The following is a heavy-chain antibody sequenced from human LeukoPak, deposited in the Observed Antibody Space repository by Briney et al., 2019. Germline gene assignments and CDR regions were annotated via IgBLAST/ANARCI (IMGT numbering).Heavy chain of an antibody. CDR2: IDHIGRT. D-gene: IGHD2-2*01. Sequence: SETLSLTCAVYGGSFQSFYWTWVRQFPGRGLEWIGKIDHIGRTKYTPSLKSRLTISIDRSKNQFSLRLASVTAADTAIYFCARPVDCSSTICTGPMDVWGRGTTVTVSS. V-gene: IGHV4-34*01. J-gene: IGHJ6*03. CDR3: ARPVDCSSTICTGPMDV. CDR1: GGSFQSFY.